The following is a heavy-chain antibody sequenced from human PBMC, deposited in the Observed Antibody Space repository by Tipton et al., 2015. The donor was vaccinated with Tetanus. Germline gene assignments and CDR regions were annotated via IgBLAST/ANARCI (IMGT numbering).Heavy chain of an antibody. V-gene: IGHV4-39*07. D-gene: IGHD2-2*01. CDR1: GGSISSSYYY. Sequence: TLSLTCTVSGGSISSSYYYWGWIRQPPGKGLEWIGSLDYSGNTYYDSSLMSRVTISVDTSKNQFSLKLTSVTAADTAMYYCARGSDIVVVPGVTRADWFDPWGQGTLVTVSS. CDR2: LDYSGNT. J-gene: IGHJ5*02. CDR3: ARGSDIVVVPGVTRADWFDP.